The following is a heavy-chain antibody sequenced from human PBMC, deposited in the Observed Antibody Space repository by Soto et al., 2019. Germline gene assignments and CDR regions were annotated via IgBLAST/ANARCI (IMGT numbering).Heavy chain of an antibody. V-gene: IGHV3-21*01. Sequence: LRVSCAASGFTFSSYSMNWVRQAPGKGLEWVSSISSSSSYIYYADSVKGRFTISRDNAKNSLYLQMNSLRAEDTAVYYCARVGAGGDCSSTSCIDAFDIWGQGTMVTVSS. D-gene: IGHD2-2*01. CDR3: ARVGAGGDCSSTSCIDAFDI. J-gene: IGHJ3*02. CDR2: ISSSSSYI. CDR1: GFTFSSYS.